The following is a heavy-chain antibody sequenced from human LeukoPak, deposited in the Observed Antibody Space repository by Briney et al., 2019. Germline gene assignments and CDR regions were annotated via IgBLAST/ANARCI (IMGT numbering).Heavy chain of an antibody. Sequence: GGSLRLSCAASGLTFSDYHMSWIRQAPGKGLEWVSYISRSGNTIYYADSVKGRFTISRDNAKNSLYLQMNSLRAEDTAVYYCARVPPYYFDYWGQGTLVTVSS. J-gene: IGHJ4*02. CDR2: ISRSGNTI. CDR3: ARVPPYYFDY. CDR1: GLTFSDYH. V-gene: IGHV3-11*01.